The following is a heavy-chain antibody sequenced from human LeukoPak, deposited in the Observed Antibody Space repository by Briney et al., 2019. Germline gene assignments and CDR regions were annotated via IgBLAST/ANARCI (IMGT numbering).Heavy chain of an antibody. D-gene: IGHD1-1*01. J-gene: IGHJ4*02. CDR1: GFIFSTYG. V-gene: IGHV3-30*18. Sequence: GGPLRLSCAASGFIFSTYGMHWVRQAPGKGLQWVAGISYDGGNKYSADSVKGRFTISRDNSKNTLYLQMNSLRVEDTAVYYCAKDHSTFHDAKVDYWGQGTLVTVSS. CDR3: AKDHSTFHDAKVDY. CDR2: ISYDGGNK.